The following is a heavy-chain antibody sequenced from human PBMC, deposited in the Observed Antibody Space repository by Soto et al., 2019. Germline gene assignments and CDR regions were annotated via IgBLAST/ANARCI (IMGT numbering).Heavy chain of an antibody. Sequence: GGSLRLSCSASGFTFSEYSMHWVRQAPGKGLQYVSTISSDGDITYYADSVKGRFTISRDNSKNTLYLQMNSLRPEDTAVYYCVKVSTFYDILTGYYSTNFFDPWGQGTLVTAPQ. D-gene: IGHD3-9*01. V-gene: IGHV3-64D*06. J-gene: IGHJ5*02. CDR2: ISSDGDIT. CDR1: GFTFSEYS. CDR3: VKVSTFYDILTGYYSTNFFDP.